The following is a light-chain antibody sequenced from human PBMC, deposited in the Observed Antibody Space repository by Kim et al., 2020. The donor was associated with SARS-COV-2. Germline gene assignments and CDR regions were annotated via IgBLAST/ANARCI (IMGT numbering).Light chain of an antibody. CDR1: QSVGSRY. Sequence: EIVLTQSPVTLSLSPGERATLSCRASQSVGSRYLAWFQQKPGQPPRLLMYDTSKRATGVPDRFSGSGSGTDFTLTVSRLEAEDYAVYYCQQCLKSPLTFGGGTRVEI. CDR3: QQCLKSPLT. CDR2: DTS. J-gene: IGKJ4*01. V-gene: IGKV3-20*01.